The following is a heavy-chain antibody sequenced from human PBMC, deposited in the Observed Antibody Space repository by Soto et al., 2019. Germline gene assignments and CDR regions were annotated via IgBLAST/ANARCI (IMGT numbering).Heavy chain of an antibody. D-gene: IGHD5-18*01. Sequence: QVQLVESGGGVVQPGRSLRLSCAASGFTFSSYGMHWVRQAPGKGLEWVAVIWYDGSNKYYADSVKGRFTISRDNSKNTLYLQMNSLRAEDTAVYYCARDQYSLRYFDLWGRGTLVTVSS. CDR2: IWYDGSNK. J-gene: IGHJ2*01. V-gene: IGHV3-33*01. CDR1: GFTFSSYG. CDR3: ARDQYSLRYFDL.